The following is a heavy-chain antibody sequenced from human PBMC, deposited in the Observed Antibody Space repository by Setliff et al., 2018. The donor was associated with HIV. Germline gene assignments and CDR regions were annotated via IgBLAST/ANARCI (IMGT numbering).Heavy chain of an antibody. V-gene: IGHV4-59*08. CDR2: IYQSGSI. CDR3: ARPRRVRSRAWYWFDI. D-gene: IGHD6-19*01. CDR1: DDSVSTFY. Sequence: PSETLSLTCTVSDDSVSTFYWNWIRQPPGKGLEWIGSIYQSGSIYYNPSLQSRVTISVDSSKNQFSRNLFSVTAADTAVYYCARPRRVRSRAWYWFDIWGQGTLVTVSS. J-gene: IGHJ5*02.